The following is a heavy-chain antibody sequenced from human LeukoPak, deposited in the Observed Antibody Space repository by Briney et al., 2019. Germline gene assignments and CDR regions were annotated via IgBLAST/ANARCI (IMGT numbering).Heavy chain of an antibody. J-gene: IGHJ3*02. CDR2: ISGSGSTI. V-gene: IGHV3-11*01. CDR1: GFIFSDYY. D-gene: IGHD1-7*01. Sequence: GGSLRLSCAASGFIFSDYYMGWIRQAPGKGLEWVSYISGSGSTIFYADSVKGRFTISRDNAKDSMHLQMNSLRAEDTAVYYCGRDFGLSGTKRSFDIWGQGTMVTVSS. CDR3: GRDFGLSGTKRSFDI.